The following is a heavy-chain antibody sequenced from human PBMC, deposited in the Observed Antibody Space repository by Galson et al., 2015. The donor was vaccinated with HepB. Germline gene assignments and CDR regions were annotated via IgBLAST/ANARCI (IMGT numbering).Heavy chain of an antibody. Sequence: LRLSCAASGFTFSRFGMNWVRQAPGKGLEWVSYISSSRTTIYYADSVKGRFTISRDNAKNSLYLQMNSLRAEDTAVYYCARLTTITAINWFDPWGQGTLVTVSS. V-gene: IGHV3-48*04. D-gene: IGHD4-11*01. CDR2: ISSSRTTI. CDR1: GFTFSRFG. J-gene: IGHJ5*02. CDR3: ARLTTITAINWFDP.